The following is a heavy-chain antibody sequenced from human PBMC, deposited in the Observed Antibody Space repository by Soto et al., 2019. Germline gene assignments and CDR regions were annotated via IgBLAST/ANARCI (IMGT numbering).Heavy chain of an antibody. CDR3: ARIGVSSGHESPDFDS. CDR2: ISGFNGNT. J-gene: IGHJ4*02. V-gene: IGHV1-18*01. D-gene: IGHD3-16*01. CDR1: GYTFNFYG. Sequence: ASVKVSCKASGYTFNFYGITWVRQAPGQGLEWMGWISGFNGNTNYAADLQGRVTMTTDTSTSTAYMELRGLRSDDTAEYYCARIGVSSGHESPDFDSWGQGTLVTVSS.